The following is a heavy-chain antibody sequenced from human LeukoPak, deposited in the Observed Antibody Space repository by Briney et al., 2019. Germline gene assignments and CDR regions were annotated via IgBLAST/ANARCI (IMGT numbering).Heavy chain of an antibody. Sequence: LTGGSLRLSCAASGFTFGGYEMNWVRQAPGKGLEWASYISSSGSTINYADSVKGRFTISRDSAKNSLYLQMSSLRAEDTAVYYCASFYDSTGRDYWGQGTLVTVSS. D-gene: IGHD3-22*01. J-gene: IGHJ4*02. V-gene: IGHV3-48*03. CDR2: ISSSGSTI. CDR1: GFTFGGYE. CDR3: ASFYDSTGRDY.